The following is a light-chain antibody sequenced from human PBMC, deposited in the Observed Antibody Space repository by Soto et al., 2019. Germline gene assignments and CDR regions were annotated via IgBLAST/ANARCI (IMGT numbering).Light chain of an antibody. V-gene: IGKV1-5*03. CDR2: KAS. Sequence: DIQMTQSPSTLSGSVGDRVTITCRASQTISSWLAWYQKKPGKAPKLLIYKASTLKSGVPSRFSGSGSGTEFTLTISRLEPEDFAVYYCQQYGSSGTFGQGTKVDIK. CDR1: QTISSW. CDR3: QQYGSSGT. J-gene: IGKJ1*01.